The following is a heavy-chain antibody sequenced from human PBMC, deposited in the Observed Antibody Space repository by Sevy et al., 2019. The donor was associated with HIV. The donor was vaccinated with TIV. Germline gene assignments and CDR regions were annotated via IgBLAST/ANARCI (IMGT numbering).Heavy chain of an antibody. CDR2: FSFGCGKI. J-gene: IGHJ4*02. Sequence: GGSLRLSCAASGFTFSNYAMSWVRQAPGKGLEWVSTFSFGCGKINYADSEKGRFTISRDNSKNTLYLQMNSLRAEDTALCYCAREGCSKPHDYWGQGALVTVSS. D-gene: IGHD2-2*01. V-gene: IGHV3-23*01. CDR1: GFTFSNYA. CDR3: AREGCSKPHDY.